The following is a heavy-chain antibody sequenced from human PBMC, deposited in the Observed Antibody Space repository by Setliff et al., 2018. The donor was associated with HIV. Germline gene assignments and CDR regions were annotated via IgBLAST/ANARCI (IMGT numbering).Heavy chain of an antibody. CDR1: GYTITSYY. D-gene: IGHD2-21*01. Sequence: ASVKVSCKASGYTITSYYMHWVRQAPGQGLEWMGIINPSGGSTSYAQKFQGRVTMTRDTSTSTVYMELSSLRSEDTAVYYCARDLLSQGGDCWKNAFDIWGQGTMVTVS. J-gene: IGHJ3*02. V-gene: IGHV1-46*01. CDR3: ARDLLSQGGDCWKNAFDI. CDR2: INPSGGST.